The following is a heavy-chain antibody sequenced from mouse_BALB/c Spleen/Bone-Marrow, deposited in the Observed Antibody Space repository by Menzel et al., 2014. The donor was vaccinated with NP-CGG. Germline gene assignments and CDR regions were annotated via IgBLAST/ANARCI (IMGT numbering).Heavy chain of an antibody. Sequence: EVQLQQSGAELVKPGASVKLSCTASGFNIKDTYMHLVKQRPEQGLEWIGRIDPANGNTKYDPKFQGKATITADTSSNTAYLQLSSLTSEDTAVYYCASYYYGSYGFAYWGQGTLVTVSA. J-gene: IGHJ3*01. CDR1: GFNIKDTY. CDR2: IDPANGNT. D-gene: IGHD1-1*01. V-gene: IGHV14-3*02. CDR3: ASYYYGSYGFAY.